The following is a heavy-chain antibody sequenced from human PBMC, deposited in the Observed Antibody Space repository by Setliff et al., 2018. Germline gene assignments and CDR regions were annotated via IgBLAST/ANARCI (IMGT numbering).Heavy chain of an antibody. V-gene: IGHV3-33*01. J-gene: IGHJ4*02. CDR3: VRVAATGYKYDY. CDR1: GFTFSTHA. Sequence: GGSLRLSCATSGFTFSTHAMHWARQAPGKGLDWVAMIWSDGNTTYYADSVKGRFTVSRDNSKNTLYLQMNSLRVEDTAVYYCVRVAATGYKYDYWGQGTLVTVSS. D-gene: IGHD1-20*01. CDR2: IWSDGNTT.